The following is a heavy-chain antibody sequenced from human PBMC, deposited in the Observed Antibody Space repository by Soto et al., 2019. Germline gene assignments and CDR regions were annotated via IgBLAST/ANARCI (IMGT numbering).Heavy chain of an antibody. J-gene: IGHJ1*01. CDR3: AKAAGSTWGTEHFQH. V-gene: IGHV3-23*01. CDR2: ITGGGGT. D-gene: IGHD6-13*01. CDR1: GFTFSSYA. Sequence: EVQLLESGGGLVQPGGSLRLSCAASGFTFSSYAMTWVRQAPGKGLEWVSLITGGGGTYYADSVKGRFTISRDNSKNTLYLQMNSLRVEDTAIYYCAKAAGSTWGTEHFQHWGQGTLVTVSS.